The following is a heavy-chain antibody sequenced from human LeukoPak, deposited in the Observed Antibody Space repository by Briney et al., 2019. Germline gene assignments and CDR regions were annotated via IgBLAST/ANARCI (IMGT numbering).Heavy chain of an antibody. CDR1: GYTFTSYG. J-gene: IGHJ6*02. D-gene: IGHD1-1*01. CDR3: ARDHVQLEPRYYYYGMDV. CDR2: IIPIFGTA. Sequence: ASVKVSCKASGYTFTSYGISWVRQAPGQGLEWMGGIIPIFGTANYAQKFQGRVTITADESTSTAYMELSSLRSEDTAVYYCARDHVQLEPRYYYYGMDVWGQGTTVTVSS. V-gene: IGHV1-69*13.